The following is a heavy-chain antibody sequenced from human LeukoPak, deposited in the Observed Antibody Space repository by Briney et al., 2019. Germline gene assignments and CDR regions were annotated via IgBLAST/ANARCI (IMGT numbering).Heavy chain of an antibody. D-gene: IGHD5-18*01. Sequence: SETLSLTCTVSGGSISSYYWSWIRQPAGKGLEWIGRIYTSGSTNYNPSLKSRVTMSVNTSKNQFSLKLSSVTAADTAVYYCARDGAWGIQLWGAFDIWGQGTMVTVSS. CDR1: GGSISSYY. V-gene: IGHV4-4*07. CDR3: ARDGAWGIQLWGAFDI. J-gene: IGHJ3*02. CDR2: IYTSGST.